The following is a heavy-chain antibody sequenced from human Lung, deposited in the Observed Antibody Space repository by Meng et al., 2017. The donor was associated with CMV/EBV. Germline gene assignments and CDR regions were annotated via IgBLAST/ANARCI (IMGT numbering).Heavy chain of an antibody. Sequence: ASVXVSXKASGYTFTGYYMHWVRQAPGQGLEWMGWINPNSGGTNYAQKFQGRVTMTRDTSISTAYMELSRLRSDDTAVYYCASGGYCSSTSCYRGWFDPWXQGTXVTVYS. D-gene: IGHD2-2*02. V-gene: IGHV1-2*02. CDR3: ASGGYCSSTSCYRGWFDP. J-gene: IGHJ5*02. CDR1: GYTFTGYY. CDR2: INPNSGGT.